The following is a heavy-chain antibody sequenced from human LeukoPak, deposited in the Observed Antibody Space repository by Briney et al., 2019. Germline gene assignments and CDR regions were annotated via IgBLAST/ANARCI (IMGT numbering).Heavy chain of an antibody. CDR2: INIDGSGT. D-gene: IGHD5-18*01. CDR3: AKNTGQTSEYSYGYDY. V-gene: IGHV3-74*01. Sequence: GGSLRLSCAASGFTFSNYWMHWVRQAPGKGLVWVSRINIDGSGTNYADSVKGRFTISRDNAKNTLYLQMNSLRAEDTALYYCAKNTGQTSEYSYGYDYWGQGTLVTVSS. J-gene: IGHJ4*02. CDR1: GFTFSNYW.